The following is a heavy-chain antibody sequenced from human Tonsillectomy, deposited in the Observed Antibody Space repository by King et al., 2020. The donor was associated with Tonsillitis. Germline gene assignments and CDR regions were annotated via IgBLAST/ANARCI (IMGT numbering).Heavy chain of an antibody. J-gene: IGHJ3*02. V-gene: IGHV1-69*01. CDR3: ARGRLTVYHQDYSGYYHNAFDM. CDR2: IIPIFGTL. Sequence: QLVQSGAEVRKPGSSVKVSCEASGGTFSAYAISWVRQAPGQGPEWMGGIIPIFGTLHYAQKFQGRVTIIGDASTSTAHMELRSLTSGDTAVYYCARGRLTVYHQDYSGYYHNAFDMWGQGTLVTVSS. CDR1: GGTFSAYA. D-gene: IGHD3-22*01.